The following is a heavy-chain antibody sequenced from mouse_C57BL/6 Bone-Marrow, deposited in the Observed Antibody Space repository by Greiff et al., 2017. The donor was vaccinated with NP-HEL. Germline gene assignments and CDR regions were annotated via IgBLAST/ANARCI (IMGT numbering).Heavy chain of an antibody. Sequence: VQLQQSGPELVKPGASVKMSCKASGYTFTDYNMHWVKQSHGKSLEWIGYINPNNGGTSYNQKFKGKATLTVNKSSSTAYMERRSLTSEDSAVYYCARWKGKTTAQATPYYYAMDYWGQGTSVTVSS. J-gene: IGHJ4*01. CDR3: ARWKGKTTAQATPYYYAMDY. D-gene: IGHD3-2*02. CDR1: GYTFTDYN. V-gene: IGHV1-22*01. CDR2: INPNNGGT.